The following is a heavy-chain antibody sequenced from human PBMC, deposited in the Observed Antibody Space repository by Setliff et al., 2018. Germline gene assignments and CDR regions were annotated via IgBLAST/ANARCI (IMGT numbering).Heavy chain of an antibody. CDR3: AKVGLFGEGYFDF. V-gene: IGHV3-33*06. Sequence: GGSLRLSCAASGFTFSTYRMHWVRQAPGKGLEWVAVIWDDGGNKYHADSVRGRFTISRDNGKNSLYLQMNSLRAEDTAVYYCAKVGLFGEGYFDFCGQGTLVTVSS. CDR1: GFTFSTYR. J-gene: IGHJ4*02. D-gene: IGHD3-16*01. CDR2: IWDDGGNK.